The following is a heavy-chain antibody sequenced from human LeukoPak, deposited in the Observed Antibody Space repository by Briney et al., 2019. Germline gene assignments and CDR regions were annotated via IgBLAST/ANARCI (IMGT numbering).Heavy chain of an antibody. CDR3: AKDRPDDSTDYY. CDR1: GFTFSSYA. J-gene: IGHJ4*02. Sequence: PGGSLRLSCAASGFTFSSYAMHWVRQAPGKGLEWVAVISYDGSNKYYADSVKGRFTISRDNSKSTLYLQMNSLRAEDSALYYCAKDRPDDSTDYYWGQGALVTVSS. V-gene: IGHV3-30-3*01. D-gene: IGHD3-22*01. CDR2: ISYDGSNK.